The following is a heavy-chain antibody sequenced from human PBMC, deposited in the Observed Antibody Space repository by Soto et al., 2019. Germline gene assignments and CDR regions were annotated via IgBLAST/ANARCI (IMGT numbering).Heavy chain of an antibody. V-gene: IGHV4-34*01. J-gene: IGHJ4*02. CDR2: VNHSGST. CDR1: GGSFSGYY. CDR3: ARHNDGSRITYFDY. Sequence: SETLSLTCAVYGGSFSGYYWSWIRQPPGKGLEWIGEVNHSGSTNYNPSLKSRVTISVDTSKNQFSLKLSSMTAADTAVYYCARHNDGSRITYFDYWGLGTLVTVSS. D-gene: IGHD3-16*01.